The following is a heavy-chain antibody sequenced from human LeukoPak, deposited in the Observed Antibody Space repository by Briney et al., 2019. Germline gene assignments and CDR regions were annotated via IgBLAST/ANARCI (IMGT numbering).Heavy chain of an antibody. J-gene: IGHJ1*01. V-gene: IGHV4-39*02. CDR2: IYYSGST. Sequence: SETLSLTCTVSGGSISGYYWRWIRQPPGKGLEWFGSIYYSGSTYYNLSLKSRVTISVDTSKKQFSLKLSCVSAAHTAVYYCAKDNDSSHVAEYFQHWGQGTLVTVSS. CDR3: AKDNDSSHVAEYFQH. CDR1: GGSISGYY. D-gene: IGHD3-22*01.